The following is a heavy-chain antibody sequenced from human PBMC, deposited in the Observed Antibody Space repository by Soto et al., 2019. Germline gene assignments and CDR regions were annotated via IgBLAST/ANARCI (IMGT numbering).Heavy chain of an antibody. J-gene: IGHJ5*02. V-gene: IGHV3-23*01. CDR2: ISGSGGST. CDR1: GFTFSSYA. D-gene: IGHD2-2*03. CDR3: AKDRRSFGYCSSTSCYPRVPTNWFDP. Sequence: GGSLRLSCAASGFTFSSYAMSWVRQAPGKGLEWVSAISGSGGSTYYADSVKGRFTISRDNSKNTLYRQMNSLRAEDTAVYYCAKDRRSFGYCSSTSCYPRVPTNWFDPWGQGTLVTVSS.